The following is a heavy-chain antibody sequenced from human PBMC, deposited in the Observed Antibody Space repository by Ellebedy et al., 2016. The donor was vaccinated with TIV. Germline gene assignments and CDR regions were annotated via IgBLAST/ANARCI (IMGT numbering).Heavy chain of an antibody. D-gene: IGHD5-18*01. Sequence: GGSLRLSCAASGFTFSSYGMHWVRQAPGKGLEWVASIWYDGSNKYYADSVKGRFTISRDNSKNTLYLQMNSLRAEDTAVYYCARDLGYSYGYYGMDVWGQGTTATVSS. J-gene: IGHJ6*02. V-gene: IGHV3-33*08. CDR3: ARDLGYSYGYYGMDV. CDR2: IWYDGSNK. CDR1: GFTFSSYG.